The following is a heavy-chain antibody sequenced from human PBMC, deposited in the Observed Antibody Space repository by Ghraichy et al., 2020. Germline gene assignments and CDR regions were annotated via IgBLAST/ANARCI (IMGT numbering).Heavy chain of an antibody. J-gene: IGHJ5*02. CDR1: GFTFSSYV. D-gene: IGHD2-15*01. V-gene: IGHV3-23*01. CDR2: ISASGGAT. CDR3: AKAWGNCSGGTCPSYNWFDP. Sequence: GGSLRLSCAASGFTFSSYVLTWVRQAPGKGLEWVSSISASGGATYYADSVKGRFTTSRDNSRDTLYLQMNSLRVEDTAVYSRAKAWGNCSGGTCPSYNWFDPWGQGTLVTVSS.